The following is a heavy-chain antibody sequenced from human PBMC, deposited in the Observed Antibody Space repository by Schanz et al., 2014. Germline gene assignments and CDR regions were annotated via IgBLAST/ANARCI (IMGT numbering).Heavy chain of an antibody. D-gene: IGHD2-15*01. V-gene: IGHV3-66*01. Sequence: EVQLVESGGGLVQPGGALRLSFAASGFPVRNNYMSLVRQAPGKGLECVSIIYSDGSTYYVDSVKGRFIISRDNSKNTVYLQMNSLRAEDTAVYYCARDPGGTKTHGLWGQGTLVTVSS. CDR1: GFPVRNNY. J-gene: IGHJ4*02. CDR2: IYSDGST. CDR3: ARDPGGTKTHGL.